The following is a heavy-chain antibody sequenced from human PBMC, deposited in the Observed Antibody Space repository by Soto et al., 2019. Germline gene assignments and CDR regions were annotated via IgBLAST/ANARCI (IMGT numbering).Heavy chain of an antibody. CDR1: EGTFSSYA. CDR2: ISGSGGST. Sequence: GGFLRLACASSEGTFSSYAMRWVRQAPGKGLEWVSAISGSGGSTYYADSVKGRFTISRDNSKNTLYLQMNSLRAEDTAGYYCAKDRGPDYENWFDPWGQGNLVTVSP. D-gene: IGHD4-17*01. J-gene: IGHJ5*02. CDR3: AKDRGPDYENWFDP. V-gene: IGHV3-23*01.